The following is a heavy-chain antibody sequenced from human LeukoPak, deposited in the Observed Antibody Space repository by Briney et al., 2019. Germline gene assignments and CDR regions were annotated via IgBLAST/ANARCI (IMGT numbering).Heavy chain of an antibody. CDR1: GGSFNGYY. CDR2: IDHSGRT. J-gene: IGHJ4*02. Sequence: SETLSFTCAVYGGSFNGYYWSWIRQSPGKGLEWIGEIDHSGRTNSNPSLKSRVTISVDMSKNQFSLRLTSVTAADTAVYYCARKSIVTAGRKPYDYWDQGTLVTVSS. CDR3: ARKSIVTAGRKPYDY. D-gene: IGHD6-13*01. V-gene: IGHV4-34*01.